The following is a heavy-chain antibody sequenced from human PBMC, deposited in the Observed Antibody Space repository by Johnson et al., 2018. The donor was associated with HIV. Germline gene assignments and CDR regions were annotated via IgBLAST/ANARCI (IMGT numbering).Heavy chain of an antibody. CDR3: ARAPGYCGADCSDAFDI. CDR2: INQDGSEK. Sequence: VQLVESGGGLVQPGGSLRLSCAASEFTFSSYWMSWVRQAPGKGLEWVANINQDGSEKYYVDSVRGRFTISRDNAKNSLYLQMNSLGAEDTAVYYCARAPGYCGADCSDAFDIWGQGTMVTVSS. V-gene: IGHV3-7*01. CDR1: EFTFSSYW. D-gene: IGHD2-21*02. J-gene: IGHJ3*02.